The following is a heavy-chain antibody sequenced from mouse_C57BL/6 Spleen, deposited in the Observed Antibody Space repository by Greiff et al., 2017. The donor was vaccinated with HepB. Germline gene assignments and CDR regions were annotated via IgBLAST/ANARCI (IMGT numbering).Heavy chain of an antibody. D-gene: IGHD1-1*01. CDR1: GYAFSSYW. CDR2: IYPGDGDT. J-gene: IGHJ3*01. Sequence: VQLQESGAELVKPGASVKISCKASGYAFSSYWMNWVKQRPGKGLEWIGQIYPGDGDTNYNGKFKGKATLTADKSSSTAYMQLSSLTSEDSAVYFCARGGYYYGVTGAYWGQGTLVTVSA. CDR3: ARGGYYYGVTGAY. V-gene: IGHV1-80*01.